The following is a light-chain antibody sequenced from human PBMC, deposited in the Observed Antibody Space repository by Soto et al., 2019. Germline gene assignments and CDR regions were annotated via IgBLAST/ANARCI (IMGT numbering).Light chain of an antibody. J-gene: IGKJ3*01. CDR1: QSVSSNN. Sequence: EIVLTQTPGTLSFSPGERATLSCRASQSVSSNNLAWYQQRPCQAPRVVIYGASTRATGIPERFSGSGSRTDFTLTISRLEPEDFAVYYCQQYGRSPFTCGPGTKVDIK. CDR3: QQYGRSPFT. CDR2: GAS. V-gene: IGKV3-20*01.